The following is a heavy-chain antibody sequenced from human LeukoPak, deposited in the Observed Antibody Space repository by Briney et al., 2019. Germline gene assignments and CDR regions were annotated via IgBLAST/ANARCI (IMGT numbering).Heavy chain of an antibody. D-gene: IGHD5-18*01. CDR3: ARGAGGYSYGYPDS. J-gene: IGHJ4*02. V-gene: IGHV3-30*19. CDR1: GFTFSSCG. CDR2: LSYDGTHK. Sequence: GGSLRLSCAVSGFTFSSCGMHWVRQAPGKGLEWVAVLSYDGTHKYYTDSVKGRFTISRDNSKNTLYLQMNSLRPEDTAVYFCARGAGGYSYGYPDSWGQGTLVTVSS.